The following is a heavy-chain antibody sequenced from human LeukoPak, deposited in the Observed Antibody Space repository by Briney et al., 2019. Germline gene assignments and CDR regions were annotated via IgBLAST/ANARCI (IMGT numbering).Heavy chain of an antibody. CDR1: GYTFTSYY. CDR3: AREEDGYNRY. J-gene: IGHJ4*02. Sequence: GASVTVSLKGSGYTFTSYYMHWVRQARGQGIEWMGIINPSGASTSYAQKFHGRVTMTRDTSTSTVYMELSSLRSEDTAVYYCAREEDGYNRYWGQGTLVTVSS. CDR2: INPSGAST. V-gene: IGHV1-46*01. D-gene: IGHD5-24*01.